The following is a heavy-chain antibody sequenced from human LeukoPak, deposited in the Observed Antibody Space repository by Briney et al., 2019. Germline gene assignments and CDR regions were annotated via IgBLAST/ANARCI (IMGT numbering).Heavy chain of an antibody. CDR1: GYTFTSYG. Sequence: ASVKVSCKASGYTFTSYGISWVRQAPGQGLEWMGWISAYNGNTNYAQKLQGRVTMTTDTSTSTAYMELRSLRSDDTAVYYCARPQQWLSSDAFDIWGQGTMVTVSS. D-gene: IGHD6-19*01. CDR3: ARPQQWLSSDAFDI. V-gene: IGHV1-18*01. CDR2: ISAYNGNT. J-gene: IGHJ3*02.